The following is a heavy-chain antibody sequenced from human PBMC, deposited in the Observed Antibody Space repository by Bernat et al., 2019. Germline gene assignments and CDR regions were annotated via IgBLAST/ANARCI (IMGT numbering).Heavy chain of an antibody. J-gene: IGHJ4*02. CDR3: ARDGYYGFFDY. V-gene: IGHV3-33*01. Sequence: QVQLVESGGGVVQPGRSLRLSCAASGFTFSSYGMHWVRQAPGKGLEWVAVICYDGSNKYYADSVKGRFTISRDNSKNTLYLQMNSLRAEDTAVYYCARDGYYGFFDYWGQGTLVTVSS. D-gene: IGHD3-3*01. CDR2: ICYDGSNK. CDR1: GFTFSSYG.